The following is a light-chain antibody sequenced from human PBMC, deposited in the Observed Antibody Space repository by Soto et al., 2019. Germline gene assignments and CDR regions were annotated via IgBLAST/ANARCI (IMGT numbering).Light chain of an antibody. J-gene: IGKJ5*01. V-gene: IGKV1-9*01. CDR3: QQLKHYTIT. Sequence: IQLTQSPSSLSASVGDRVTISCRASQDISIHLAWFAQNPGRAPQLLLYAASTLHSGGPSRFSGSGSRNDLTLTISSLQPEESATYYCQQLKHYTITLGPATRLE. CDR2: AAS. CDR1: QDISIH.